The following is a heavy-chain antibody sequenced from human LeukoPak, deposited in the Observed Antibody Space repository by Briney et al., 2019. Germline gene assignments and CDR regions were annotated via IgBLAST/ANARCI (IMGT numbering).Heavy chain of an antibody. Sequence: GGSLRLSCAASGFAFSTYGMHWVRQAPGKGLEWVSYISSSSSTIYYADSVKGRFTISRDNAKNSLYLQMNSLRDEDTAVYYCARALLLWFGELPPGDYWGQGTLVTVSS. D-gene: IGHD3-10*01. CDR3: ARALLLWFGELPPGDY. J-gene: IGHJ4*02. CDR1: GFAFSTYG. CDR2: ISSSSSTI. V-gene: IGHV3-48*02.